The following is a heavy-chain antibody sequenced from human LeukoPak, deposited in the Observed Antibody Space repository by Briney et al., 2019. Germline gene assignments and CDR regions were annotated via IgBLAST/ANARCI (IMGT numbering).Heavy chain of an antibody. V-gene: IGHV1-69*05. CDR3: ARSGEASVLNWFDP. CDR1: GGTLSSYA. D-gene: IGHD3-10*01. Sequence: SVKVSCKASGGTLSSYAISWMLQAPGQGLEWMGGIIPIFGTVNYAQKFQGRVTITTDEPTSTAYMELSSLRSEDTAIYYCARSGEASVLNWFDPWGQGTLVTVSS. J-gene: IGHJ5*02. CDR2: IIPIFGTV.